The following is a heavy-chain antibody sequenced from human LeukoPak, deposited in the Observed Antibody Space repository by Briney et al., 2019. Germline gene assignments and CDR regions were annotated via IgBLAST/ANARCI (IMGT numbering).Heavy chain of an antibody. CDR1: GLSFSSYP. D-gene: IGHD3-3*01. J-gene: IGHJ4*02. CDR2: ISYDGSIK. V-gene: IGHV3-30*18. Sequence: GGSLRLSCAAPGLSFSSYPMHWVRQAPGKGLEWVAVISYDGSIKYYADSVKGRFTISRDNSKNTLFLQMSSLRAEDTAVFYCAKRVGDFWSGYYDYWGRGTLVTVSS. CDR3: AKRVGDFWSGYYDY.